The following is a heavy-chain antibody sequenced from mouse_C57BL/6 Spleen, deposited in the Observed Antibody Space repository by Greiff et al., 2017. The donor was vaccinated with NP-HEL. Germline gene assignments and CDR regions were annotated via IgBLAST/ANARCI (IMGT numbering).Heavy chain of an antibody. CDR3: ARAFSNYYAMDY. J-gene: IGHJ4*01. D-gene: IGHD2-5*01. Sequence: EVQLQQSGPELVKPGASVKIPCKASGYTFTDYNMDWVKQSHGKSLEWIGDINPNNGGTNYNQKFKGKATLTVDKSSSTAYMELRSLTSEDTAVYYCARAFSNYYAMDYWGQGTSVTVSS. CDR1: GYTFTDYN. V-gene: IGHV1-18*01. CDR2: INPNNGGT.